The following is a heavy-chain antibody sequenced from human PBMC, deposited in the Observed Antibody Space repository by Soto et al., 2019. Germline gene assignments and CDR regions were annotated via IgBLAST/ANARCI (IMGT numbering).Heavy chain of an antibody. CDR2: INAGNGNT. CDR1: GYTFTSYA. V-gene: IGHV1-3*01. J-gene: IGHJ4*02. CDR3: ARVLVGATPVDY. D-gene: IGHD1-26*01. Sequence: SVKVSCKASGYTFTSYAMHWVRQGPGQRLEWMGWINAGNGNTKYSQKFQGRVTITRDTSASTAYMELSSLRSEDTAVYYCARVLVGATPVDYWGQGTLVTVSS.